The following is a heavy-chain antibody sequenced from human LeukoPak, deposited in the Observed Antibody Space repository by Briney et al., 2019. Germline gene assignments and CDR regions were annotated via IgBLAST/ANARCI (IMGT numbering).Heavy chain of an antibody. CDR3: ARGLGSSTSNNWFDP. D-gene: IGHD2-2*01. CDR2: IIPIFGTA. V-gene: IGHV1-69*13. J-gene: IGHJ5*02. Sequence: ASVKVSCKASGGTFSSYAISWVRQAPGQGLEWMGGIIPIFGTANYAQKFQGRATITADESTSTADMELSSLRSEDTAVYYCARGLGSSTSNNWFDPWGQGTLVTVSS. CDR1: GGTFSSYA.